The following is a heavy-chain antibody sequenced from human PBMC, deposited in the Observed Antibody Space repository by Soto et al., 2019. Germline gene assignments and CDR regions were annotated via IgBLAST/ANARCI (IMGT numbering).Heavy chain of an antibody. J-gene: IGHJ4*01. D-gene: IGHD1-26*01. CDR3: ARDSGKGAYFDY. CDR2: IRNKANSYTT. V-gene: IGHV3-72*01. CDR1: GFTFSDHY. Sequence: EVQLVESGGGLVQPGGSQRLSCAASGFTFSDHYMDWVRQAPGKGLEWVGRIRNKANSYTTDYAASVKGRFTISRDDSKVSLYLQMNSLKTEDTAIYHGARDSGKGAYFDYWGHGTLATVSS.